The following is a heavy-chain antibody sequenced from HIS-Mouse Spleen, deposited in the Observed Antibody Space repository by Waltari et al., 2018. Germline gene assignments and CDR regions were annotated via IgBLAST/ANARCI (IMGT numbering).Heavy chain of an antibody. J-gene: IGHJ4*02. D-gene: IGHD1-26*01. Sequence: QLQLQESGPGLVKPSETLSLTCTVSGGSISSSSYYWGWIRHPPGKGQEWIGSIYSRRRSYYNPSLKSRVAISVDTSKNQFSLKLSSVTAADTAVYSCARMGPASGSYGDYWGQGTLVTVSS. CDR1: GGSISSSSYY. V-gene: IGHV4-39*07. CDR2: IYSRRRS. CDR3: ARMGPASGSYGDY.